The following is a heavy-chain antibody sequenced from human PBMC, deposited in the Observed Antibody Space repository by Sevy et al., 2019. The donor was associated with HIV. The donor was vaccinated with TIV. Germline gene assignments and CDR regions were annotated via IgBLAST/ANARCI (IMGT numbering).Heavy chain of an antibody. CDR1: GFTFSSYG. CDR2: ISYDGSNK. CDR3: ARDGRRDTAMVTAFDI. V-gene: IGHV3-30*03. J-gene: IGHJ3*02. D-gene: IGHD5-18*01. Sequence: GGSLRLSCAASGFTFSSYGMHWVRQAPGKGLEWVAVISYDGSNKYYADSVKGRFTISRDNSKNTLYLQMNSLRAEDTAVYYCARDGRRDTAMVTAFDIWGQGTMVTVSS.